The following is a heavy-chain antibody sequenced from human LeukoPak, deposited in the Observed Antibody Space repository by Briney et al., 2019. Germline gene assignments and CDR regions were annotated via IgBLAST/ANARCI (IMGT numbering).Heavy chain of an antibody. Sequence: ASVKVSCKVSGYTLTELSMHWVRQAPGKGLEWMGGFDLEDGETIYAQKFQGRVTMTEDTSTDTAYMELSSLRSEDTAVYYCAIGPKWELYFDYWGQGTLVTVSS. V-gene: IGHV1-24*01. CDR2: FDLEDGET. CDR3: AIGPKWELYFDY. J-gene: IGHJ4*02. D-gene: IGHD1-26*01. CDR1: GYTLTELS.